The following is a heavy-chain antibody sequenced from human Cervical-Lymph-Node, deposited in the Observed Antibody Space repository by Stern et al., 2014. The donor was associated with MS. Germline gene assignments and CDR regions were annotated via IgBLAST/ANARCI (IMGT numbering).Heavy chain of an antibody. V-gene: IGHV4-31*03. J-gene: IGHJ3*02. CDR2: IHHRGAT. D-gene: IGHD3-16*01. Sequence: VQLVESGPGLVKPSQTPSLSCTVSGAPVNSGGYYWTWIRPVPGKGLEWIGYIHHRGATFYNPPLKSRVTISVDTSENQVSLMLSSVTAADTAVYYCAAIGPLMEGAAFDIWGQGTLVTVSS. CDR1: GAPVNSGGYY. CDR3: AAIGPLMEGAAFDI.